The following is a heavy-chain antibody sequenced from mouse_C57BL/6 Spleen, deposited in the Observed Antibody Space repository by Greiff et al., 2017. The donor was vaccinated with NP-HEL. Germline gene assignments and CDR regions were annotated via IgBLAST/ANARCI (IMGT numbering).Heavy chain of an antibody. D-gene: IGHD1-1*01. Sequence: VQLQQPGAELVKPGASVKMSCKASGYTFTSYWITWVKQRPGQGLEWIGDIYPGSGSTNYNEKFKSKATLTVDTSSSTAYMQLSSLTSEDSAVYYCARGSYYCGSSPHWYFDVWGTGTTVTVSS. V-gene: IGHV1-55*01. CDR2: IYPGSGST. J-gene: IGHJ1*03. CDR1: GYTFTSYW. CDR3: ARGSYYCGSSPHWYFDV.